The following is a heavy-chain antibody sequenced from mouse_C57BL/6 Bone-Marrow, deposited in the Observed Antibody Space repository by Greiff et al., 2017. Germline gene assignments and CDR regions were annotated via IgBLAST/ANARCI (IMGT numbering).Heavy chain of an antibody. J-gene: IGHJ3*01. CDR3: ARKSDYSNTWFAY. CDR1: GYTFTSYW. CDR2: IHPNSGST. D-gene: IGHD2-5*01. Sequence: QVQLQQPGAELVKPGASVKLSCKASGYTFTSYWMHWVKQRPGQGLEWIGMIHPNSGSTNYNETFKSKATLTVDKSSSTSYMPLSILASEDSAVYDCARKSDYSNTWFAYWGQGTLVTVSA. V-gene: IGHV1-64*01.